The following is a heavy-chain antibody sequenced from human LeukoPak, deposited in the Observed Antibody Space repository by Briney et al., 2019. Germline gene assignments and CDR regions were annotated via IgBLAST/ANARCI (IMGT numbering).Heavy chain of an antibody. Sequence: SQTLPLTCAISGDSVSGNSAAWNWIRQSPSRGLEWLGRTYYRSKWYNDYAVSVKSRITINPDTSKNQFSLQLNSVTPEDTAVYYCAREDSSSWYGGLGLFDPWGQGTLVTVSS. J-gene: IGHJ5*02. CDR1: GDSVSGNSAA. D-gene: IGHD6-13*01. CDR2: TYYRSKWYN. V-gene: IGHV6-1*01. CDR3: AREDSSSWYGGLGLFDP.